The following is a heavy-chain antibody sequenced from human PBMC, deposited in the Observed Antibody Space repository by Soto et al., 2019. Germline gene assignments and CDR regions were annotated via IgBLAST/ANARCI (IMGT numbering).Heavy chain of an antibody. D-gene: IGHD2-21*02. J-gene: IGHJ4*02. CDR2: VNPNTGGT. Sequence: QAQLVQSGAEVKKPGASVKVSCQASGYTFTNYYMHWVRQAPGQGLEWMGWVNPNTGGTKFAQKFQGRVTMTRDTYITTAYMELSRLRSDDTAMYYCARQLAYCGGDCYTEPIDYWGQGTLVTVSS. CDR1: GYTFTNYY. CDR3: ARQLAYCGGDCYTEPIDY. V-gene: IGHV1-2*02.